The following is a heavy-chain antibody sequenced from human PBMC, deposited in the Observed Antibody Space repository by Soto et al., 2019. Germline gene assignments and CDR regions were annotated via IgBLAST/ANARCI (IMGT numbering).Heavy chain of an antibody. Sequence: GGSLRLSCAASGFTFSSYSMNWVRQAPGKGLEWVSSISSSSSYIYYADSVKGRFTISRDNAKNSLYLQMNSLRAEDTAVYYCARSVYTRYSYGYDDFDIWGQETMVTVSS. CDR2: ISSSSSYI. J-gene: IGHJ3*02. D-gene: IGHD5-18*01. CDR1: GFTFSSYS. CDR3: ARSVYTRYSYGYDDFDI. V-gene: IGHV3-21*01.